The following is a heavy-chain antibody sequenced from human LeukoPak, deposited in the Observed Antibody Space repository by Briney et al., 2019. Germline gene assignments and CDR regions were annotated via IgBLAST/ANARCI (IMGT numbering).Heavy chain of an antibody. CDR2: ITSDGTST. D-gene: IGHD6-13*01. J-gene: IGHJ4*02. CDR3: ARDWYRAIDY. CDR1: GFSFSTTW. V-gene: IGHV3-74*03. Sequence: GGSLRLSCAASGFSFSTTWMHWVRQLPGQGLVWVARITSDGTSTSYAESVKGRFTISRDNAKNTLYLQMNSLRAEDAAVYYCARDWYRAIDYWGQGTLVTVSS.